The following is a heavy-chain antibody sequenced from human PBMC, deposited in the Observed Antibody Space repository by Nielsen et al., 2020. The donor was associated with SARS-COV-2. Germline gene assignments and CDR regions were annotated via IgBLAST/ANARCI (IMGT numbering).Heavy chain of an antibody. J-gene: IGHJ6*02. CDR3: ARVNPYYYSYGMDV. V-gene: IGHV3-11*01. CDR2: ISSSGTSI. CDR1: EFTFSDYS. Sequence: GESLKISCAASEFTFSDYSLTWIRQAPGKGLEWLSYISSSGTSIYYPDSVKGRFTISGDNAKNSLYLQMNSLRAEDTAVYYCARVNPYYYSYGMDVWGQGTTVTVSS.